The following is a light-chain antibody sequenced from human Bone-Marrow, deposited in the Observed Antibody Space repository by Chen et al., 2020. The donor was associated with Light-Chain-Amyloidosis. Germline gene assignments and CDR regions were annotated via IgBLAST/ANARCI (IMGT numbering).Light chain of an antibody. Sequence: QSALTQPASVSGSPGQSMTISGTGTTSDVGTYNLVSWYQQHPGKAPKLIIFEDTQRPSGVSTRFSASKSVNTASLRIFRLQAEDEADYYCCSYAGSNTYVFGGGTKLTVL. CDR2: EDT. J-gene: IGLJ2*01. CDR1: TSDVGTYNL. CDR3: CSYAGSNTYV. V-gene: IGLV2-23*01.